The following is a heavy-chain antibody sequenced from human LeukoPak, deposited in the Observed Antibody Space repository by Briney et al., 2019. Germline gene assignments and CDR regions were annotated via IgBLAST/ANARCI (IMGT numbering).Heavy chain of an antibody. CDR1: AYRFNTYW. Sequence: GESLKISCQGSAYRFNTYWVGWVRQMPGKGLEWLGIIYPGDSDTRYSPSFQGQVTISADKSISTAYLQWSSLKASDTAMYYCARHGTIFGAGTSDAFDIWGQGTMVTVSS. CDR3: ARHGTIFGAGTSDAFDI. D-gene: IGHD3-3*01. V-gene: IGHV5-51*01. J-gene: IGHJ3*02. CDR2: IYPGDSDT.